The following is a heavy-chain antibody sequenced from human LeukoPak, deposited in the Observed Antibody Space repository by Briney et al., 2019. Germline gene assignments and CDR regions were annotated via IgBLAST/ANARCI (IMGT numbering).Heavy chain of an antibody. V-gene: IGHV3-21*01. D-gene: IGHD1-26*01. CDR2: ITSSSTYT. Sequence: GGSLRLSCAASGFSFSSYNMNWVRHTPGKGLEWVSSITSSSTYTFYADSVKGRFTISRDNARNSLYLQMNSLRAEDTAVYYCARDPYSGTYGDTYYYYMAVWGKGTTVTISS. CDR3: ARDPYSGTYGDTYYYYMAV. J-gene: IGHJ6*03. CDR1: GFSFSSYN.